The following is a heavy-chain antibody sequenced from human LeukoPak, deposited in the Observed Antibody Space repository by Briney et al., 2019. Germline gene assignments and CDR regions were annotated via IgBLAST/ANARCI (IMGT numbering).Heavy chain of an antibody. CDR2: ITLSSSTI. J-gene: IGHJ4*02. CDR3: ARETPQSSNWTAFDY. D-gene: IGHD6-13*01. Sequence: PGGSLRLSCAASGFTFSNYNMNWVRQAPGKGLEWVSYITLSSSTIYYADSVKGRFTISRDNAKNSLSLQMNSLRAEDTAVYYCARETPQSSNWTAFDYWGQGTLVTVSS. V-gene: IGHV3-48*01. CDR1: GFTFSNYN.